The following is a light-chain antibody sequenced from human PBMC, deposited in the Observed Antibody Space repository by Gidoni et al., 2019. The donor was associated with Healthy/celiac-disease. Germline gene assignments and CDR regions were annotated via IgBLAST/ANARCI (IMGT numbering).Light chain of an antibody. CDR2: AAS. Sequence: DIQMTQSPSSLSASVGDRVTINCRASQGIRNYLAWYQQKPGKVPKLLIYAASTLQSGVPSRFSGSGSGTDFTLTISSLQPEDVATYYCQKYNSAPWTFXQXTKVEIK. CDR1: QGIRNY. CDR3: QKYNSAPWT. V-gene: IGKV1-27*01. J-gene: IGKJ1*01.